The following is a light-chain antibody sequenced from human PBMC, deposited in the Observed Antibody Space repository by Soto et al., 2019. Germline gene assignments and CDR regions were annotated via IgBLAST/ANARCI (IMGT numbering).Light chain of an antibody. V-gene: IGLV2-14*01. Sequence: QSALTQPASVSGSPGQSITISCTGTSSDVGGYNYVSWYQQHPGKAPKLMIYDASNRPSGVSNRFSGSKSGNTASLTISGLHADDEADYYCSSYTSSSTLEVFGTGTKLAVL. CDR3: SSYTSSSTLEV. J-gene: IGLJ1*01. CDR2: DAS. CDR1: SSDVGGYNY.